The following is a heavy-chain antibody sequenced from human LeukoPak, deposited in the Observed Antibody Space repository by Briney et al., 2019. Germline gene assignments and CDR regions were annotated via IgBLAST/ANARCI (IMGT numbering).Heavy chain of an antibody. V-gene: IGHV4-61*01. CDR3: ASNPYGDYVYYYYGMDV. CDR1: GGSVSSGSYY. CDR2: IYYSGST. D-gene: IGHD4-17*01. J-gene: IGHJ6*02. Sequence: PSETLSLTCTVSGGSVSSGSYYWSWIRQPPGKGLEWIGYIYYSGSTNYNPSLKSRVTISVDTSKNQFSLKLSSVTAADTAVYYCASNPYGDYVYYYYGMDVWGQGTTVTVSS.